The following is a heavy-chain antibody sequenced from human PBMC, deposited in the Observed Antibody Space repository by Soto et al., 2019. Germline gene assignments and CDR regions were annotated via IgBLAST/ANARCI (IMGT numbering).Heavy chain of an antibody. CDR3: AKDSGPLGSGDYFDY. D-gene: IGHD3-10*01. Sequence: PGGSLRLSCAASGFTFSSYAMSWVRQAPGKGLEWVSAISGSGGSTYYADSVKGRFTISRDNSKNTLYLQINSLRAEDTAVYYCAKDSGPLGSGDYFDYWGQGTLVTVSS. J-gene: IGHJ4*02. V-gene: IGHV3-23*01. CDR2: ISGSGGST. CDR1: GFTFSSYA.